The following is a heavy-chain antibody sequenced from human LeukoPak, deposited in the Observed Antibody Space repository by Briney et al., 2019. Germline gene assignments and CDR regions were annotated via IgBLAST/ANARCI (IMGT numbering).Heavy chain of an antibody. CDR3: TRRLDD. V-gene: IGHV3-7*01. D-gene: IGHD3-16*01. J-gene: IGHJ4*02. CDR1: GFSFNSDW. Sequence: GGSLRLSCAASGFSFNSDWMDWVRQAPGKGLGWVANIKHDESEKNYLDSVKGRFTISRDNAQNSLYLQMNGLRVEDTAVYYCTRRLDDWGQGTLVTVSS. CDR2: IKHDESEK.